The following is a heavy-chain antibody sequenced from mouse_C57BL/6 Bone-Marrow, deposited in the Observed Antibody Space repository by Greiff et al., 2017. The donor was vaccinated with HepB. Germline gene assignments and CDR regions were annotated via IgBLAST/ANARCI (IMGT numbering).Heavy chain of an antibody. CDR1: GFNIKNTY. V-gene: IGHV14-3*01. D-gene: IGHD1-1*01. CDR3: ARDYYGSSYPYYFDY. CDR2: IDPANGNT. Sequence: EVQLQQSVAELVRPGASVKLSCTASGFNIKNTYMHWVKQRPEQGLEWIGRIDPANGNTKYAPKFQGKATITADTSSNTAYLQLSSLTSEDTAIYYCARDYYGSSYPYYFDYWGQGTTLTVSS. J-gene: IGHJ2*01.